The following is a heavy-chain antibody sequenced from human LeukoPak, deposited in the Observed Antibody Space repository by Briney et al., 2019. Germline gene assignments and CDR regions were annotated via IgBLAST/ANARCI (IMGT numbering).Heavy chain of an antibody. Sequence: ASVKVSCKASGYTFTSYYMHWVRQVHGQGLEWMGIINPSGGSTTYAQKFRGRVTMTRDTSTSTVYMELSSLRSEDTAVYYCAREYRGDRNKPNDYWGQGTLVTVSS. CDR3: AREYRGDRNKPNDY. CDR2: INPSGGST. V-gene: IGHV1-46*01. J-gene: IGHJ4*02. D-gene: IGHD2-21*02. CDR1: GYTFTSYY.